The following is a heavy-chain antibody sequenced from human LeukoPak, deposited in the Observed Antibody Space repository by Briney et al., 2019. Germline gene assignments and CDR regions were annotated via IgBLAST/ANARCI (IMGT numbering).Heavy chain of an antibody. CDR1: SYSISSGYY. V-gene: IGHV4-38-2*01. J-gene: IGHJ4*02. D-gene: IGHD5-18*01. Sequence: SETLSLTCAVSSYSISSGYYWGWVRQPPGQGLEWIRSISHSGSTYYNPSFKSRATISIDTSKNQFSLKLNSVTAADTAMYYCVRAVDSYYFDSWAREPRSPSPQ. CDR2: ISHSGST. CDR3: VRAVDSYYFDS.